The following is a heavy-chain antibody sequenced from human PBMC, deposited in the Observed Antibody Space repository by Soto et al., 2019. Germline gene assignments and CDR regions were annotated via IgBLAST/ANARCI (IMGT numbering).Heavy chain of an antibody. CDR3: AMAWGRSSYGMAV. Sequence: QVQLVQSGAEVKKPGASVKVSCKASGYTFTSYGISWVRQAPGQGREWMGWISAYNGNTNYAQKLQGRVTMTTDTSTSTAYKELRRLRSDDTAVYYCAMAWGRSSYGMAVWGQGTTVTVSS. CDR2: ISAYNGNT. D-gene: IGHD6-13*01. CDR1: GYTFTSYG. V-gene: IGHV1-18*01. J-gene: IGHJ6*02.